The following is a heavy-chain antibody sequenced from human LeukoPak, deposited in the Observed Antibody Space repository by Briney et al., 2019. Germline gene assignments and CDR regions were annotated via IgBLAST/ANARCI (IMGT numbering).Heavy chain of an antibody. D-gene: IGHD3-22*01. J-gene: IGHJ5*02. CDR1: GDSVSSNNAA. CDR3: ARVGIVRDYYDSSGGSNNWFDP. CDR2: TYYRSKWYT. V-gene: IGHV6-1*01. Sequence: SQTLSLTCAISGDSVSSNNAAWNWIRQSPSRGLEWLGRTYYRSKWYTDYAVSVKSRITINPDTSKNQFSLKLSSVTAADTAVYYCARVGIVRDYYDSSGGSNNWFDPWGQGTLVTVSS.